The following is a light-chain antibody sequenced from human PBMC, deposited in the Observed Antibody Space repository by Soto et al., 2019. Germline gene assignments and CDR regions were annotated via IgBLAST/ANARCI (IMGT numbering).Light chain of an antibody. J-gene: IGLJ2*01. CDR3: QSYDSSLSGSVV. V-gene: IGLV1-40*01. CDR2: GNS. Sequence: QSVLTQPPSVSGAPGQRVTISCTGSSSNIGAGYDEHWYQQLPGTVPKLLIYGNSNRPSGVPDRFSGSKSGTSASLAITGLQAEDEADYYCQSYDSSLSGSVVFGGGTKLPVL. CDR1: SSNIGAGYD.